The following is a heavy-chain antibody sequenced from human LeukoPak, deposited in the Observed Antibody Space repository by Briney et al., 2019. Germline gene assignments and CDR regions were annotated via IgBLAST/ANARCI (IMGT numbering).Heavy chain of an antibody. CDR3: ARGSQSLGYCSGGSCHAKIFDY. CDR2: INHSGST. Sequence: SETLSLTCAVYGGSFSGYYWSWIRQPPRKGLELNGEINHSGSTNYNPSLKSRVTISVDTSKNQFSLKLSSVTAADTAVYYCARGSQSLGYCSGGSCHAKIFDYWGQGTLVTVSS. J-gene: IGHJ4*02. CDR1: GGSFSGYY. D-gene: IGHD2-15*01. V-gene: IGHV4-34*01.